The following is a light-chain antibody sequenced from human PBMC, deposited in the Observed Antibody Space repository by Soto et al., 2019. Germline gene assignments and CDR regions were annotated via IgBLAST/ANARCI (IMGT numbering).Light chain of an antibody. J-gene: IGKJ4*01. CDR2: DAS. V-gene: IGKV3-11*01. CDR1: QSISTY. Sequence: EIVVTQSPATLSLSPGERATLSCRASQSISTYLAWYQQKPGQAPRLLIYDASNRATGIPARFSGSGSGTDFTLTISSLETEDFAVYYCQQRSTWPLTFGGGTKVEIK. CDR3: QQRSTWPLT.